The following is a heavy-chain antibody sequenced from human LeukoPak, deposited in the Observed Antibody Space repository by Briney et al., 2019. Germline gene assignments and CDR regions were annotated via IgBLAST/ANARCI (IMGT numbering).Heavy chain of an antibody. CDR2: ISYDGSNK. Sequence: PGRSLRLSCAASGFTFSTYAIHWVRQAPGKGLEWVAVISYDGSNKYYADSVKGRFTISRDNSKNTLYLQMNSLRAEDTAVYYCARDPSSGWYNFDYWGQGTLVTVSS. CDR3: ARDPSSGWYNFDY. V-gene: IGHV3-30-3*01. J-gene: IGHJ4*02. CDR1: GFTFSTYA. D-gene: IGHD6-19*01.